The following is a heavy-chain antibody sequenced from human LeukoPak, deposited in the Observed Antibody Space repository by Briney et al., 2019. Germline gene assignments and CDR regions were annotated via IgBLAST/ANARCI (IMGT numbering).Heavy chain of an antibody. CDR2: INHSGST. Sequence: SETLSLTCAVYGGSFSGYYWSWIRQPPGKGLEWIGEINHSGSTNYNPSLKSRVTISVDTSKNQFSLKLSSVTAADTAVYYCARGLFLRAGTARTYYFDYWGQGTLVTVSS. CDR3: ARGLFLRAGTARTYYFDY. CDR1: GGSFSGYY. D-gene: IGHD5-18*01. V-gene: IGHV4-34*01. J-gene: IGHJ4*02.